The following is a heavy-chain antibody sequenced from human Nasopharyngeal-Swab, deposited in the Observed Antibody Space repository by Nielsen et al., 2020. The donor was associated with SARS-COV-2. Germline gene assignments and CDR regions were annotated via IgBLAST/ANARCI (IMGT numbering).Heavy chain of an antibody. CDR2: INHSGST. CDR1: GGSFSGYY. CDR3: ARDTPPTNYYGSGSSQPYYYYYGMDV. V-gene: IGHV4-34*01. J-gene: IGHJ6*02. Sequence: SQTLSLTCAVYGGSFSGYYWSWIRQPPGKGLEWIGEINHSGSTNYNPSLKSRVTISVDTSKNQFSLKLSSVTAADTAVYYCARDTPPTNYYGSGSSQPYYYYYGMDVWGQGTTVTSP. D-gene: IGHD3-10*01.